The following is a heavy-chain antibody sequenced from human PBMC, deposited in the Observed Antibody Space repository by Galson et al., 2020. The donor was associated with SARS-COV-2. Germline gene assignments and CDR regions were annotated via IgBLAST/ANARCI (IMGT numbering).Heavy chain of an antibody. Sequence: GGSLRLSCAASGFTFSSYAMHWVRQAPGKGLEWVSTILFDGSNEYYADSVKGRFTISRDISKNTLYLQMNSLGTEDTAVYYCAKGGGRGLSDAFDSWGRGTMVTVSS. D-gene: IGHD2-15*01. CDR2: ILFDGSNE. CDR3: AKGGGRGLSDAFDS. V-gene: IGHV3-30*18. J-gene: IGHJ3*01. CDR1: GFTFSSYA.